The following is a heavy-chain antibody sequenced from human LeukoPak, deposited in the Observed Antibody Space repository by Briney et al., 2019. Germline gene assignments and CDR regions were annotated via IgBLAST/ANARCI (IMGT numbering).Heavy chain of an antibody. Sequence: GGSLRLSCAASGFTFSSYSMNWVRQAPGKGLEWVSSISSSSYIYYADSVKGRFTISRDNAKNSLYLQMNSLRAEDTAVYYCARDKGAYCGGDCYFGFDYWGQGTLVTVSS. CDR3: ARDKGAYCGGDCYFGFDY. CDR2: ISSSSYI. CDR1: GFTFSSYS. D-gene: IGHD2-21*02. J-gene: IGHJ4*02. V-gene: IGHV3-21*01.